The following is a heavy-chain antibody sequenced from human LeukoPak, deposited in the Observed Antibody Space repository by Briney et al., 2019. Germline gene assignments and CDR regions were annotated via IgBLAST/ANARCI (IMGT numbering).Heavy chain of an antibody. D-gene: IGHD3-9*01. CDR2: IIPIFGTA. CDR1: GGTFSSYA. Sequence: SVKVSCKASGGTFSSYAISWVRQAPGQGLEWMGGIIPIFGTANYAQKFQGRVTITADESTSTAYMELSSLRSEDTAVYYCARDSPNYGILTGYRGLDYWGQGTLVTVSS. V-gene: IGHV1-69*13. J-gene: IGHJ4*02. CDR3: ARDSPNYGILTGYRGLDY.